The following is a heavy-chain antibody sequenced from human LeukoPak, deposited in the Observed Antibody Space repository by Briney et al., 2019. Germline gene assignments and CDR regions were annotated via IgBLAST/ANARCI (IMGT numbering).Heavy chain of an antibody. D-gene: IGHD3-22*01. CDR1: GFTFSSYG. CDR3: AKEGSITMIVVVHNWFDP. J-gene: IGHJ5*02. Sequence: GGSLRLSCAASGFTFSSYGMSWVRQAPGKGLEWVSAISGSGGSTYYADSVKGRFTISRDNSKNTLYLQMNSLRAEDTAVYYCAKEGSITMIVVVHNWFDPWGQGTLSPSPQ. V-gene: IGHV3-23*01. CDR2: ISGSGGST.